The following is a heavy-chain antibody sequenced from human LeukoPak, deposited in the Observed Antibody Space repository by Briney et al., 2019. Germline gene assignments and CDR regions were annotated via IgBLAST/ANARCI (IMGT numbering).Heavy chain of an antibody. D-gene: IGHD2-21*02. CDR1: GFTFSRYA. J-gene: IGHJ4*02. Sequence: GGSLRLSCAASGFTFSRYAMPWVRQAPGKGLEWVSYVSGVSNSTYYADFVKGRFTISRDNSKNTLYLQMNSLRAEDTAVYYCTKWGCGGGYCYPFDYWGQGTLVTVSS. V-gene: IGHV3-23*01. CDR3: TKWGCGGGYCYPFDY. CDR2: VSGVSNST.